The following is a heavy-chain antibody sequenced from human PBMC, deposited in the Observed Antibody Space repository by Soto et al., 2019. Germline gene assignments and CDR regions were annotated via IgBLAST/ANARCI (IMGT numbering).Heavy chain of an antibody. D-gene: IGHD3-22*01. Sequence: PGGSLRLSCAASGYTFSSYAMRWVRQAPGKGLEWVSAISGSGGSTCYADSVKGRFTISRDKSKSTLYLQMNSLRAEDTAVYYCAKAIGYYDSSGYYYWAPHDAFDIWGQGTMVTVSS. CDR1: GYTFSSYA. CDR2: ISGSGGST. V-gene: IGHV3-23*01. J-gene: IGHJ3*02. CDR3: AKAIGYYDSSGYYYWAPHDAFDI.